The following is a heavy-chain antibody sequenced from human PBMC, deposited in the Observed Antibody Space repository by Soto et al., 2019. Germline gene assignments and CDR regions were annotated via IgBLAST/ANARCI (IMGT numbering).Heavy chain of an antibody. CDR3: AKVARVFGVVAWIDY. V-gene: IGHV3-30*18. J-gene: IGHJ4*02. CDR1: GFTFSSYG. D-gene: IGHD3-3*01. Sequence: GGSLRLSCAASGFTFSSYGMHWVRQAPGKGLEWVAVISYDGSNKYYADSVKGRFTISRDNSKNTLYLQMNSLRAEDTAVYYCAKVARVFGVVAWIDYWGQGTLVTLSS. CDR2: ISYDGSNK.